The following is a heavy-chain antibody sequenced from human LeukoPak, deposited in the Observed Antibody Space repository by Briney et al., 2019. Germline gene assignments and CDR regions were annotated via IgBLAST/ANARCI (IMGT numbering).Heavy chain of an antibody. Sequence: GGSLRLSCAASGFTFSSYEMNWVRQAPGKGLEWVSYISSSGSTIYYADSVKGRFTISRDNAKNSLYLQMNSLRAEGTSVYYCARDTNGDGWFDPWGQGTLVTVSS. J-gene: IGHJ5*02. CDR1: GFTFSSYE. D-gene: IGHD4-17*01. CDR2: ISSSGSTI. V-gene: IGHV3-48*03. CDR3: ARDTNGDGWFDP.